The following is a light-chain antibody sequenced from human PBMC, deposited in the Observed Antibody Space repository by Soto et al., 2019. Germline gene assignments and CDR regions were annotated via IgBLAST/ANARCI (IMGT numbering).Light chain of an antibody. J-gene: IGKJ1*01. Sequence: EIVLTQSPGTLSLSPGERATLSCRASQSVSSSYLAWYQQKPGQAPRLLIYGASSRATGIPDRFSGSGSGTDVTLTISRLEPEDFATYYCLQHFNFSWTFGQGTKVE. CDR1: QSVSSSY. CDR2: GAS. V-gene: IGKV3-20*01. CDR3: LQHFNFSWT.